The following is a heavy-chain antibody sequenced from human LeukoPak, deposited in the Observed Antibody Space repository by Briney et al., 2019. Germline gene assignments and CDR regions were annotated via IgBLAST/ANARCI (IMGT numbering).Heavy chain of an antibody. Sequence: GGSLRLSCVASGFVFSDYNMNWFRQAPGKGLEWVSAISGSGDSTYYADSVKGRFTISRDNSKNTLYLQMNSLRAEDTAVYYCARQSKLERGTTGVDYWGQGTLVTVSS. V-gene: IGHV3-23*01. D-gene: IGHD1-1*01. CDR1: GFVFSDYN. CDR3: ARQSKLERGTTGVDY. CDR2: ISGSGDST. J-gene: IGHJ4*02.